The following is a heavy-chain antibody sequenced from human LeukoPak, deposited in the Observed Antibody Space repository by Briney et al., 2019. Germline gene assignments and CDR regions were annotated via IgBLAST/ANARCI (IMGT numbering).Heavy chain of an antibody. Sequence: GGSLRLSCVASGFTFSTYGLHWVRQAPGKGLEWVSAISGSGGSTYYADSVKGRFTISRDNSKNTLYLQMNSLRAEDTAVYYCAKDWGQGMYYDILTGSYDYWGQGTLVTVSS. CDR3: AKDWGQGMYYDILTGSYDY. J-gene: IGHJ4*02. V-gene: IGHV3-23*01. CDR2: ISGSGGST. D-gene: IGHD3-9*01. CDR1: GFTFSTYG.